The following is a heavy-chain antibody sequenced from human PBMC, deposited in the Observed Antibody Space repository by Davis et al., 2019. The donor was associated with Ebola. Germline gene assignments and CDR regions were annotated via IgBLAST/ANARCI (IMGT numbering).Heavy chain of an antibody. CDR3: ATRYSGNFWDLYYYYGMDV. CDR1: GFTFSSYW. D-gene: IGHD1-26*01. CDR2: IKQDGSEK. Sequence: GGSLRLSCAASGFTFSSYWMSWVRKAPGKGLEWVANIKQDGSEKYYVDSVKGRFTISRDNAKNSLYLQMNSLRAEDTAVYYCATRYSGNFWDLYYYYGMDVWGQGTTVTVSS. J-gene: IGHJ6*02. V-gene: IGHV3-7*03.